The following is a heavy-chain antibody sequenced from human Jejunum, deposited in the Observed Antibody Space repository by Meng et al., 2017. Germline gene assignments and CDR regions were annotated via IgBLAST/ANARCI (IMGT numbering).Heavy chain of an antibody. CDR1: GFTFSGNR. J-gene: IGHJ4*02. CDR3: ARVRAHGDFDY. CDR2: ITEDGSDK. V-gene: IGHV3-7*01. D-gene: IGHD4-17*01. Sequence: GGSLRLSCAASGFTFSGNRMTWVRQAPGKGLEWVTNITEDGSDKDYADSVKGRFTISRDNSKNSLHLQMNSLRAEDTAVYYCARVRAHGDFDYWGQGTLVTVSS.